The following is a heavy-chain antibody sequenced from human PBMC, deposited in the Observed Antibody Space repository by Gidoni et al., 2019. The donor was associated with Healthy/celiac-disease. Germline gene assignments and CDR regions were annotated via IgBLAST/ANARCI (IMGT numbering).Heavy chain of an antibody. V-gene: IGHV4-34*01. J-gene: IGHJ6*02. CDR2: INHSGST. CDR1: GGSFSGYY. D-gene: IGHD1-20*01. Sequence: QVQLQQWGAGLLKPSETLSLTCAVYGGSFSGYYWSWIRQPPGKGLEWSGEINHSGSTNYNPSLKSRVTISVDTSKNQFSLKLSSVTAADTAVYYCARWYLTPYYYYYGMDVWGQGTTVTVSS. CDR3: ARWYLTPYYYYYGMDV.